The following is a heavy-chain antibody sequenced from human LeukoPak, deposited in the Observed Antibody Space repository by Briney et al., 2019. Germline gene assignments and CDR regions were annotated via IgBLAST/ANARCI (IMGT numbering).Heavy chain of an antibody. V-gene: IGHV3-7*01. J-gene: IGHJ4*02. Sequence: PVGSLRLSCAASGFTFSNYWMSWVRQAPGKGLEWVANIKQDGSEKYYVDSVKGRFTISRDNAKNSLYLQMNSLRAEDTAVYYCARRLVLLDYWGQGTLVTVSS. CDR2: IKQDGSEK. CDR3: ARRLVLLDY. CDR1: GFTFSNYW.